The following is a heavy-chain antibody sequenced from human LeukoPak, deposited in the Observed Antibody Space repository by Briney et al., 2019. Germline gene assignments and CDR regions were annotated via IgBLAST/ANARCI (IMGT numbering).Heavy chain of an antibody. J-gene: IGHJ4*02. CDR3: ARDGYSSSSLDY. V-gene: IGHV3-21*01. Sequence: SGGSLRLSCVVSGFIFSSYSINWVRQAPGKGLEWVSSITSSSTYIYYADSVKGRFTISRDNAKNSLYLQMDSLRAEDTAVYYCARDGYSSSSLDYWGPGTLVTVS. D-gene: IGHD6-19*01. CDR1: GFIFSSYS. CDR2: ITSSSTYI.